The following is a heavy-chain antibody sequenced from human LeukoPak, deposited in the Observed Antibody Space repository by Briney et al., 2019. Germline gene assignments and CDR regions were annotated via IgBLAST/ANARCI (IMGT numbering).Heavy chain of an antibody. CDR2: ISYDGSNK. CDR3: AKDPDASFDI. J-gene: IGHJ3*02. V-gene: IGHV3-30*04. Sequence: PGGSLRLSCAASGFTFSSYAMHWVRQAPGKGLEWVAVISYDGSNKYYADSVKGRFTISRDNSKHTLYLQMNSLRAEDTAVYYCAKDPDASFDIWGQGTMVTVSS. CDR1: GFTFSSYA.